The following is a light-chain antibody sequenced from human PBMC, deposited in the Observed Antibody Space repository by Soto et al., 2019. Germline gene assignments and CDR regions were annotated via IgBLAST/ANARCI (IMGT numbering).Light chain of an antibody. CDR3: LQDYNYR. Sequence: AIQMTQSPSSLSASVGDRVTITCRASQGIRNDLGWYQQKPGKAPKLLIYAASSLQSGVPSRFSGSGYGTDFTLTISSLQPEDFATYYCLQDYNYRFGGGTKVEIK. CDR1: QGIRND. CDR2: AAS. V-gene: IGKV1-6*01. J-gene: IGKJ4*01.